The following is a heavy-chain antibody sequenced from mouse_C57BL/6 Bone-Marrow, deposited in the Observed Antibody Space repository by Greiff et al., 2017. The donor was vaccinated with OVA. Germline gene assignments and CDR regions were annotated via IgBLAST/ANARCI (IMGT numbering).Heavy chain of an antibody. J-gene: IGHJ1*03. Sequence: VQLQQSGAELVRSGASVKLSCTASGFNIKDDYMHWVKQRPEQGLEWIGWIDPENGDTEYASKFQGKATITADTSSNTAYLQLSSLTSEDTAVYYCTTDTTRYFDVWGTGTTVTVSS. CDR2: IDPENGDT. CDR1: GFNIKDDY. D-gene: IGHD2-12*01. V-gene: IGHV14-4*01. CDR3: TTDTTRYFDV.